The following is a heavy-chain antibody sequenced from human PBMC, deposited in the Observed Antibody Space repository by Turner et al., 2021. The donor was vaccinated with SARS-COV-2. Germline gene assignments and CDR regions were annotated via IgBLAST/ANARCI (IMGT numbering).Heavy chain of an antibody. Sequence: QVQLVESGGGVFPPGRSLRLSCAASGFTFSSYGMHWVRQAPGKVLEWVAVISYDGSNKYYADSVKGRFTISRDNSKNTLYLQMNSLRAEDTAVYYCATRIVVVVTATNAFDYWGQGTLVTVSS. CDR2: ISYDGSNK. CDR1: GFTFSSYG. V-gene: IGHV3-30*03. D-gene: IGHD2-15*01. CDR3: ATRIVVVVTATNAFDY. J-gene: IGHJ4*02.